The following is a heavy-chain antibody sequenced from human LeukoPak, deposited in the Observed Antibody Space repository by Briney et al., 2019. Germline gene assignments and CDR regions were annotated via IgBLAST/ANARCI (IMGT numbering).Heavy chain of an antibody. Sequence: GGSLRLSCAASGFTFSSYEMNWVRQARGKGLEWVSYISSSGSTIYYADSVKGRFTISRDNAKNSLYLQMNSLRAEDTAVYYCARDGLYYYDSSGHFDYWGQGTLVTVSS. V-gene: IGHV3-48*03. D-gene: IGHD3-22*01. J-gene: IGHJ4*02. CDR2: ISSSGSTI. CDR1: GFTFSSYE. CDR3: ARDGLYYYDSSGHFDY.